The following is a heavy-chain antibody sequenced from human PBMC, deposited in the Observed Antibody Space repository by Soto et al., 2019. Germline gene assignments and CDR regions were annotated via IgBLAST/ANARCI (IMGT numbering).Heavy chain of an antibody. V-gene: IGHV1-18*04. CDR2: ISAYNGNT. CDR1: GYTFTSYG. Sequence: ASVKVSCKASGYTFTSYGISWVRQAPGQGLEWMGWISAYNGNTNYAQKLQGRVTMTTDTSTSTAYMELRSLRSDDTAVYYCAREGGYRSVTYYYYYSGMDVWGQGTTVTVSS. CDR3: AREGGYRSVTYYYYYSGMDV. J-gene: IGHJ6*02. D-gene: IGHD2-15*01.